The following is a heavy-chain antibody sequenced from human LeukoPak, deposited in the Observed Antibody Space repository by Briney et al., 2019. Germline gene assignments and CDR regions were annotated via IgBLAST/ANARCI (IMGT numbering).Heavy chain of an antibody. CDR2: INHSGST. D-gene: IGHD2-2*02. V-gene: IGHV4-34*01. CDR1: GGSFSGYY. CDR3: ARAYTGYYYYYGMDV. Sequence: PSETLSLTCAVYGGSFSGYYWSWIRQPPGKGLEWIGEINHSGSTNYNPSLKSRVTISVDTSKNQFSLKLSSETAADTAVYYCARAYTGYYYYYGMDVWGQGTTVTVSS. J-gene: IGHJ6*02.